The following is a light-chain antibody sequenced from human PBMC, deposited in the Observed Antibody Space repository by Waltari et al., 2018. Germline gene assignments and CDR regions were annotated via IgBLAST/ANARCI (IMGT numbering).Light chain of an antibody. CDR1: PSVSRS. J-gene: IGKJ1*01. CDR2: DAS. Sequence: EIVLTQSPGTLSLSPGERATLSCRASPSVSRSLAWYQQKPGQAPRLLIYDASSRDSDIPDRFSGSGSGTDFSLNISRLEPEDFGVYYCLKYVNLPATFGQGTKVDIK. CDR3: LKYVNLPAT. V-gene: IGKV3-20*01.